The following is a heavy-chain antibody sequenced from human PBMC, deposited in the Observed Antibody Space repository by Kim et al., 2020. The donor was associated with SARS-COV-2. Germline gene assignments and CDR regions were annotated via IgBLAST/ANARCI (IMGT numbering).Heavy chain of an antibody. V-gene: IGHV3-49*02. CDR3: TRVLNDFAMLFDY. D-gene: IGHD2-2*01. J-gene: IGHJ4*02. Sequence: YAAPVQGRFTTSRDDSKTIAYLQMNSLKPDDTAVYYCTRVLNDFAMLFDYWGQGPLVTVSS.